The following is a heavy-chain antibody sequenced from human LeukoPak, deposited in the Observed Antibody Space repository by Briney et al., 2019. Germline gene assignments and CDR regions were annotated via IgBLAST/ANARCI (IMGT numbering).Heavy chain of an antibody. Sequence: VASVKVSCKASGGTFSSYAISWVRQAPGQGLEWMGGIIPIFGTANYAQKFQGRVTITTDESTSTAYMELSSLRSEDTAVYYCARGRVVVVPDAMGPRRYYMDVWGKGTTVTVSS. CDR1: GGTFSSYA. CDR3: ARGRVVVVPDAMGPRRYYMDV. D-gene: IGHD2-2*01. CDR2: IIPIFGTA. J-gene: IGHJ6*03. V-gene: IGHV1-69*05.